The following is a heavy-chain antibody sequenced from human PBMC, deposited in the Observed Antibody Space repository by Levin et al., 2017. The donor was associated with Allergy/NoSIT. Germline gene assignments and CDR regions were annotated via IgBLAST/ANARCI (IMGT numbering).Heavy chain of an antibody. D-gene: IGHD1-1*01. CDR1: GFSFSSYG. J-gene: IGHJ6*02. Sequence: LSLTCAASGFSFSSYGMHWVRQAPGKGLEWVAVIWYDGNNKYYADSVKGRFTIFRDNSKNTLSLQMNSLRAEDTAVYYCAREMERPGYYGMDVWGQGATVTVSS. CDR3: AREMERPGYYGMDV. V-gene: IGHV3-33*01. CDR2: IWYDGNNK.